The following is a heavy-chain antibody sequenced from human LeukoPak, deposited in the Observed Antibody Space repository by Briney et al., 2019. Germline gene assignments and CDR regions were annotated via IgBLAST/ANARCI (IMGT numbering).Heavy chain of an antibody. CDR2: AYYSGHT. J-gene: IGHJ4*02. D-gene: IGHD3-22*01. V-gene: IGHV4-59*12. CDR3: ARGRGYYDSSGYYPDY. Sequence: SETLSLTCTVSGGSISDNYWSWIRQPPGKGLEWIGYAYYSGHTNYNPSLKSRVTISVDTSKNQFSLKLSSVTAADTAVYYCARGRGYYDSSGYYPDYWGQGTLVTVSS. CDR1: GGSISDNY.